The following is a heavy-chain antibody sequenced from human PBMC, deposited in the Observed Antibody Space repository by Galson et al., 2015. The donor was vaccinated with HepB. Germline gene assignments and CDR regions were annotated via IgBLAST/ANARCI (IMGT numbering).Heavy chain of an antibody. J-gene: IGHJ6*02. D-gene: IGHD4-17*01. V-gene: IGHV3-73*01. CDR3: TRQGGDYGDYSYYYYGMDV. Sequence: SLRLSCAASGFTFSGSAMHWVRQASGKGLEWVGRIRNKANSYATAYAASVKGRFTISRDDSKNTAYLQMNSLKTEDTAVYYCTRQGGDYGDYSYYYYGMDVWGQGTTVTVSS. CDR2: IRNKANSYAT. CDR1: GFTFSGSA.